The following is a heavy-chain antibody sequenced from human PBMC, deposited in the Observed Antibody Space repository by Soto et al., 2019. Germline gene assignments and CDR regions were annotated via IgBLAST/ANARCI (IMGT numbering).Heavy chain of an antibody. D-gene: IGHD2-15*01. CDR3: AKDIVVVVAANGPYDY. CDR2: ISWNSGSI. CDR1: GFTFDDYA. J-gene: IGHJ4*02. V-gene: IGHV3-9*01. Sequence: PGGSLRLSCAASGFTFDDYAMHWVRQAPGKGLEWVSGISWNSGSIGYADSVKGRFTISRDNAKNSLYLQMNSLRAEDTALYYCAKDIVVVVAANGPYDYWGQGTLVTVSS.